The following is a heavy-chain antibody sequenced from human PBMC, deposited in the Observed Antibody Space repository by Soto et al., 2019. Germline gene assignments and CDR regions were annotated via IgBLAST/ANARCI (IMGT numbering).Heavy chain of an antibody. J-gene: IGHJ6*03. D-gene: IGHD6-19*01. V-gene: IGHV3-21*02. Sequence: EVQLVESGGGLVKPGGSLRLSCTASGFAFNTYSMNWVRQAPGKGLEWVSSINEDSTYIYYADSLRGRITISRDNAKDSLFLQMNSLRPDDTAVYYCVRDRGRYFGSGYIDLCGDGAAVTVSS. CDR1: GFAFNTYS. CDR2: INEDSTYI. CDR3: VRDRGRYFGSGYIDL.